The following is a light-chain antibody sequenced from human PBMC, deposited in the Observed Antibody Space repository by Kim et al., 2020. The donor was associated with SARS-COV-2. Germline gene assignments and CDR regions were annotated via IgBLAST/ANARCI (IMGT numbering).Light chain of an antibody. V-gene: IGLV2-8*01. J-gene: IGLJ2*01. CDR2: DVS. CDR1: SSDTIFYNY. CDR3: ASYAGGADVK. Sequence: GKSVTISGAGTSSDTIFYNYVSWYQQYPGKAPKLIVFDVSKRPSGVPDRFSGSKSGSTASLTVSGLQADDEADYYCASYAGGADVKFGGGTQLTVL.